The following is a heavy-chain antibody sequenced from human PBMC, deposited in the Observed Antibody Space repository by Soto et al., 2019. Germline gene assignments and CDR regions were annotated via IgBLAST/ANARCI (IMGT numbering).Heavy chain of an antibody. D-gene: IGHD5-12*01. CDR1: GFTFSSYW. V-gene: IGHV3-74*01. Sequence: GGSLRLSCAASGFTFSSYWMHWVRQAPGKGLVWVSRINSDGSTTTYADSVKGRFTISRDNARNTLYLQMNSLRAGDTAVYYCVRVPTGGYAFSLDDYWGQGTPVTVSS. CDR2: INSDGSTT. CDR3: VRVPTGGYAFSLDDY. J-gene: IGHJ4*02.